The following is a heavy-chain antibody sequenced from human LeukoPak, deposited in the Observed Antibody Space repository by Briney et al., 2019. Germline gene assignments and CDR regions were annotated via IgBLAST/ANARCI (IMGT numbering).Heavy chain of an antibody. CDR2: ISGSGGSR. CDR3: AKSSPIAAAGEVSDF. CDR1: GFTFSSYA. D-gene: IGHD6-13*01. V-gene: IGHV3-23*01. Sequence: GGSLRLSCAASGFTFSSYAMSWVRQAPGKGLEWLSAISGSGGSRYYSGSLKGRFTISRDNSKSTLYLQMTSLRAVDTAVYYCAKSSPIAAAGEVSDFWGQGTLVTVSS. J-gene: IGHJ4*02.